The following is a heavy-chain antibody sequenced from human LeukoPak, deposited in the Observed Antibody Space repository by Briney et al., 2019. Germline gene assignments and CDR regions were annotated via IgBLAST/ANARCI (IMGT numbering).Heavy chain of an antibody. CDR1: GFXFSNYA. D-gene: IGHD5-24*01. V-gene: IGHV3-30-3*01. Sequence: GGSLRLSCAASGFXFSNYAIHWVRQAPGKGLEWVAFISYDGSNKHYADAVKGRSTISRDNSKNTLYLQLNSLRPEDTAVYYCARARFGYNRGPFDYWGQGILVTVSS. J-gene: IGHJ4*02. CDR3: ARARFGYNRGPFDY. CDR2: ISYDGSNK.